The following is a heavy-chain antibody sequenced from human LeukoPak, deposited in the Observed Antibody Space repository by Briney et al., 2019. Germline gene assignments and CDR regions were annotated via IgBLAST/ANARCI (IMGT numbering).Heavy chain of an antibody. CDR1: GGTFSSYA. Sequence: SVKVSCKASGGTFSSYAISWVRQAPGQGLEWMGGIIPIFGTANYAQKFQGRVTITTDESTSTAYMELSSLRSEDTAVYYCARGLYSNYGFDYWGQGTLVSVSS. V-gene: IGHV1-69*05. CDR3: ARGLYSNYGFDY. CDR2: IIPIFGTA. J-gene: IGHJ4*02. D-gene: IGHD4-11*01.